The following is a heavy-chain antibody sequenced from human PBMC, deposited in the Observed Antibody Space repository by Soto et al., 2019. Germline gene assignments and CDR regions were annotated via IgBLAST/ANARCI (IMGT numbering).Heavy chain of an antibody. D-gene: IGHD2-2*01. CDR2: ISHDGINK. CDR1: GFTFSSYA. J-gene: IGHJ4*02. Sequence: AGGSLRLSCAASGFTFSSYAMNWVRQAPGKGLEWVALISHDGINKYYADSVRGRFTISRDRSTNTLYLQMNSLRAADTAVYYCGRCTSTSCHLGSDYWGQGTLVTVSS. CDR3: GRCTSTSCHLGSDY. V-gene: IGHV3-30-3*01.